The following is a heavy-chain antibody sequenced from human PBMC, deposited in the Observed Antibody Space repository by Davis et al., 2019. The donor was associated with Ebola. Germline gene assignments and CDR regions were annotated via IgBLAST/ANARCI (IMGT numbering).Heavy chain of an antibody. V-gene: IGHV3-23*01. CDR1: GFTFSGSA. CDR2: ISGSGGST. CDR3: TKPPGRDGMDV. J-gene: IGHJ6*02. Sequence: PGGSLRLSCAASGFTFSGSALHWVRQASGKGLEWVSAISGSGGSTYYADSVKGRFTISRDNAKNSLYLQMNNLRAEDTAMYYCTKPPGRDGMDVWGQGTTVTVSS. D-gene: IGHD1-26*01.